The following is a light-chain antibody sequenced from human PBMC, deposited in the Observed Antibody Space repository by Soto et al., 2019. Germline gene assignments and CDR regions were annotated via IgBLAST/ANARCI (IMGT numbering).Light chain of an antibody. J-gene: IGKJ2*01. V-gene: IGKV3-11*01. CDR1: QSVSSY. CDR2: DAS. Sequence: EIVLTQSPATLSLSPGERATLSCRASQSVSSYLAWYQQKPGQAPRLLIYDASNRATGIPARFSGSGSGTDCTLTISSLEPEDFAVDYCQQRSNWPRYTFGQGTKLEIK. CDR3: QQRSNWPRYT.